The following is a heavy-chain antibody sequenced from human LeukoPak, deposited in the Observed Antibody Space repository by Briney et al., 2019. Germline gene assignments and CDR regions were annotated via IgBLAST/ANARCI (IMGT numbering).Heavy chain of an antibody. CDR3: ARPADYYGSGYFDY. CDR2: IYHSGST. J-gene: IGHJ4*02. V-gene: IGHV4-38-2*02. CDR1: GYSISSGYY. Sequence: PSETLSLTCTVSGYSISSGYYWGWIRQPPGKGLEWIGSIYHSGSTYYNPSLKSRVTISVDTSKNQFSLKLSSVTAADTAVYYCARPADYYGSGYFDYWGQGTLVTVSS. D-gene: IGHD3-10*01.